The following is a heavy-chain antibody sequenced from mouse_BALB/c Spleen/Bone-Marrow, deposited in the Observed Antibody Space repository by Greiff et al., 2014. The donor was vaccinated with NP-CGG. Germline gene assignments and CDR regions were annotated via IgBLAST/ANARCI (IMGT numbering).Heavy chain of an antibody. V-gene: IGHV1-39*01. J-gene: IGHJ3*01. D-gene: IGHD2-1*01. CDR1: GYSFTGYN. CDR2: IDPHYGGT. Sequence: VPLQQSGPELEKPGASVEISCKASGYSFTGYNMNWGKQSNGKSLEWIGNIDPHYGGTSYNQKFKDKATLTVDKSSNTAYMQLKSLTSEDSAIYYCASYGNSFGYWGQGTLVTVSA. CDR3: ASYGNSFGY.